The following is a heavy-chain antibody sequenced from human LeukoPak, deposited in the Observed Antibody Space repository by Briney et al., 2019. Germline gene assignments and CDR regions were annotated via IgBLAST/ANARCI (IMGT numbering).Heavy chain of an antibody. J-gene: IGHJ6*03. CDR2: INWNGGST. CDR3: ARALPNYYYYYMDV. V-gene: IGHV3-20*04. CDR1: GFTFDDYG. Sequence: GGSLRLSCAASGFTFDDYGMSWVRQAPGKGLEWVSGINWNGGSTGYADSVKGRFTISRDNAKNSLYLQMNSLRAEDTALYYCARALPNYYYYYMDVWGKGTTVTVSS. D-gene: IGHD5/OR15-5a*01.